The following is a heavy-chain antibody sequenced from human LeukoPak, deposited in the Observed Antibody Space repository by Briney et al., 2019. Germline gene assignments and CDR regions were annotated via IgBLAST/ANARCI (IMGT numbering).Heavy chain of an antibody. CDR2: INPNSGGT. V-gene: IGHV1-2*02. Sequence: ASVKVSCKASGYTFTGYYMHWVRQAPGQWLEWMGWINPNSGGTNYAQKFQGRVTMTRDTSISTAYMELSRLRSDDTAVYYCARDGSPYNWNVVDWFDPWGQGTLVTVSS. J-gene: IGHJ5*02. CDR1: GYTFTGYY. D-gene: IGHD1-20*01. CDR3: ARDGSPYNWNVVDWFDP.